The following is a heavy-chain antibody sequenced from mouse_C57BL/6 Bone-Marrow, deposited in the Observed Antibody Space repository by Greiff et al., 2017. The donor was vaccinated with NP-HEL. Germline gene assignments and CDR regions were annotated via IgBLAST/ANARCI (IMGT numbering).Heavy chain of an antibody. D-gene: IGHD1-1*01. J-gene: IGHJ4*01. CDR3: ARRGTVVARDYAMDY. V-gene: IGHV1-19*01. CDR1: GYTFTDYY. CDR2: INPYNGGT. Sequence: EVQLQQSGPVLVKPGASVKMSCKASGYTFTDYYMNWVKQSHGKSLEWIGVINPYNGGTSYNQKFKGKATLTVDKSSSTAYMELSSLTSEDSAVYYCARRGTVVARDYAMDYWGQGTSVTVSS.